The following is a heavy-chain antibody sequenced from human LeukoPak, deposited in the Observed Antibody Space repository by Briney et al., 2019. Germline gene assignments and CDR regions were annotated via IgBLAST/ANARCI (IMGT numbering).Heavy chain of an antibody. Sequence: SETLSLTCTVSGGSISSSSYYWGWIRQPPGKGLESIGCIYYSGSTYYNPSLKSRVTISVDTSKNQFSLKPSSVTAADTAVYYCASPLGYCTNGVCYVYWGQGTLVTVSS. D-gene: IGHD2-8*01. V-gene: IGHV4-39*01. CDR2: IYYSGST. CDR3: ASPLGYCTNGVCYVY. J-gene: IGHJ4*02. CDR1: GGSISSSSYY.